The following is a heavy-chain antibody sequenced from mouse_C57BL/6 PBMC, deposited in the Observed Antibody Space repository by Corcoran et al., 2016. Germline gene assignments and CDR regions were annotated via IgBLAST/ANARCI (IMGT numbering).Heavy chain of an antibody. V-gene: IGHV1-36*01. Sequence: EVQLQQSGPVLVKPGPSVKISCNASGFTFTDYYMHWVKQSHGKSLEWIGLVYPYNGGTSYNQKFKGKATLTVDTSSSTAYMELNSLTSEDSAVYYCARRDYYGSCYDWYFDVWGTGTTVTVSS. J-gene: IGHJ1*03. CDR1: GFTFTDYY. CDR2: VYPYNGGT. CDR3: ARRDYYGSCYDWYFDV. D-gene: IGHD1-1*01.